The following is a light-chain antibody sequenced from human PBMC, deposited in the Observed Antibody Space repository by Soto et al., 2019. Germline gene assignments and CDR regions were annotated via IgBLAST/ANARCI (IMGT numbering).Light chain of an antibody. CDR1: RSVVSGY. V-gene: IGKV3-20*01. CDR2: GAS. Sequence: EIVLTQSPGTLSLSPGERATVSCRASRSVVSGYVAWYQQKPGQAPRLVIFGASTRATDIPDRFSGGGSGTYFTLTCSGLEPEDFAVYYCQHYAASPTFGGGTKVEIK. CDR3: QHYAASPT. J-gene: IGKJ4*01.